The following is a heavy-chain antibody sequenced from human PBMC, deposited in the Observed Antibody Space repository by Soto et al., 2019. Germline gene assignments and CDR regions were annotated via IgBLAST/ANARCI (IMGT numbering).Heavy chain of an antibody. Sequence: QVQLVQSGAEVKKPGASVKVSCKASGYTFTSYAMHWVRQAPGQRLEWMGWINAGNGNTKYSQKFQGRVTITRDTSASTAYLALSSLRSEATAVYYWARVLWFGEIGFDYWGRGTLVAV. V-gene: IGHV1-3*01. D-gene: IGHD3-10*01. CDR2: INAGNGNT. CDR3: ARVLWFGEIGFDY. J-gene: IGHJ4*02. CDR1: GYTFTSYA.